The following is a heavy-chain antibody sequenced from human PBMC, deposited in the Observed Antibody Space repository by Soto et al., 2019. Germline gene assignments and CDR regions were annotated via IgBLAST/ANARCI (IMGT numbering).Heavy chain of an antibody. Sequence: EVQLLESGGGLVQPGGSLRLSCAASGFIFSSYAMSWVRQAPGKGLEWVSAFSGTTSSTYYAASVKGRFTISRDNSKNTLYLQMNSLKAEDTAVYYCAKGQKWALPFDYWGQGALVTVSS. J-gene: IGHJ4*02. CDR3: AKGQKWALPFDY. CDR1: GFIFSSYA. D-gene: IGHD1-26*01. CDR2: FSGTTSST. V-gene: IGHV3-23*01.